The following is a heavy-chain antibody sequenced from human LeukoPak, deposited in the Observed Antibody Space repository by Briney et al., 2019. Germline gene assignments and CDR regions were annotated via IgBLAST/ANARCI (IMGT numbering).Heavy chain of an antibody. CDR3: AGTTGSIAVAGILMI. CDR1: GYTFTSYD. D-gene: IGHD6-19*01. CDR2: INPSGGST. Sequence: ASVKVSCKASGYTFTSYDINWVRQATGQGLEWMGIINPSGGSTSYAQKFQGRVTMTRDTSTSTVYMELSSLRSEDTAVYYCAGTTGSIAVAGILMIWGQGTLVTVSS. V-gene: IGHV1-46*01. J-gene: IGHJ4*02.